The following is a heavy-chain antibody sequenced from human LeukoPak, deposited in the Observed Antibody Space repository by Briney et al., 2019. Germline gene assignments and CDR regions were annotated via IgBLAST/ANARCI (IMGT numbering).Heavy chain of an antibody. J-gene: IGHJ3*02. CDR3: ARDENDYVWGSYRFDAFDI. D-gene: IGHD3-16*02. CDR2: IIQDWSDK. Sequence: PGRSLRLSCGASGFTLDDYWMSWVRQAAGEGREWVANIIQDWSDKHYLDSAKARFTISRDNAKHSLYLQMNSLRAEHTAVYYCARDENDYVWGSYRFDAFDIWGQGTIVTVSS. CDR1: GFTLDDYW. V-gene: IGHV3-7*01.